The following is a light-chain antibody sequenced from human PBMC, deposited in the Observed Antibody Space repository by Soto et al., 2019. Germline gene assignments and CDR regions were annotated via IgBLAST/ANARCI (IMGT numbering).Light chain of an antibody. J-gene: IGLJ2*01. V-gene: IGLV2-8*01. CDR3: SSYAGSNTVI. Sequence: SALTQPPSASGSPGQSVTISCIGTSSDVGAYNYVSWYQQHPGKASKLIIYEVHRRPSAVPDRFSGSKSDNMASLTVSGLQAEDEADYYCSSYAGSNTVIFGGGTQLTVL. CDR2: EVH. CDR1: SSDVGAYNY.